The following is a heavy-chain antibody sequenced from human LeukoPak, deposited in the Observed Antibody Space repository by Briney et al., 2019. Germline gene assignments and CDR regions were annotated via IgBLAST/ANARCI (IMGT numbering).Heavy chain of an antibody. V-gene: IGHV1-18*01. J-gene: IGHJ4*02. CDR1: GYTFTSYG. D-gene: IGHD6-13*01. Sequence: ASVKVSCKASGYTFTSYGISWVRQAPGQGLEGMGWISDYNGNTNYAQKLQGRVNMTTDTSTSTAYMELRSLRSDDTAVYYCARDEYASSWYYFDYWGQGTPVTVSS. CDR3: ARDEYASSWYYFDY. CDR2: ISDYNGNT.